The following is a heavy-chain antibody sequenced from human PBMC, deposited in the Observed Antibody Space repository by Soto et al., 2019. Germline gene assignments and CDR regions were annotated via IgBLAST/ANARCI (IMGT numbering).Heavy chain of an antibody. D-gene: IGHD6-13*01. V-gene: IGHV4-34*01. CDR2: INHSGST. Sequence: QVQLQQWGAGLLKPSETLSLTCAVYGGSFSAYYWSWIRQPPGKGLEWSGEINHSGSTNYNPSLKSRVTISVDTSKNQFSLKLSSVTAADTAVYYCARGATGYSTSWYKDWGQGTLVTVSS. CDR3: ARGATGYSTSWYKD. CDR1: GGSFSAYY. J-gene: IGHJ4*02.